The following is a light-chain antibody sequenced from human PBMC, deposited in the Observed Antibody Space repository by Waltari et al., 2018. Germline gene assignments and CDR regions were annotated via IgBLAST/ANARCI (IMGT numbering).Light chain of an antibody. CDR2: DAS. CDR3: QQYNNWA. Sequence: DIQMTQSPSTLSASVGDRVTITCRASQSISRLLAWYQQAPGKAPKLLIYDASSLQSGFPSRFSGSGSGTEFTLTISSLQPDDFVTYYCQQYNNWAFGQGTKVEIK. V-gene: IGKV1-5*01. J-gene: IGKJ1*01. CDR1: QSISRL.